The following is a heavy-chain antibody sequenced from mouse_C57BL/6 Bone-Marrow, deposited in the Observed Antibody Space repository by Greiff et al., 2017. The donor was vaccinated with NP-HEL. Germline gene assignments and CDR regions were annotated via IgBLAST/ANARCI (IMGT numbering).Heavy chain of an antibody. J-gene: IGHJ4*01. D-gene: IGHD2-4*01. Sequence: QVQLKESGPGLVAPSQSLSITCTVSGFSLTSYGVDWVRQPPGKGLEWLGVIWGGGGTNYTSALMSRLRISKAHSQSQVFLKMNSLQTDDTAMYYCAKHGPIYYDYDGGYAMDYWGQGTSVTVSS. V-gene: IGHV2-9*01. CDR2: IWGGGGT. CDR1: GFSLTSYG. CDR3: AKHGPIYYDYDGGYAMDY.